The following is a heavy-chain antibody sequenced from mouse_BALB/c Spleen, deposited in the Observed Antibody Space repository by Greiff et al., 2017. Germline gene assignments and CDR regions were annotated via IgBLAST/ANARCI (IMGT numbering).Heavy chain of an antibody. D-gene: IGHD2-3*01. CDR1: GFTFSSYA. CDR3: ARGRRYEPYYFDY. V-gene: IGHV5-6-5*01. Sequence: EVQLVESGGGLVKPGGSLKLSCAASGFTFSSYAMSWVRQTPEKRLEWVASISSGGSTYYPDSVKGRFTISRDNARNILYLQMSSLRSEDTAMYYCARGRRYEPYYFDYWGQGTTLTVSS. CDR2: ISSGGST. J-gene: IGHJ2*01.